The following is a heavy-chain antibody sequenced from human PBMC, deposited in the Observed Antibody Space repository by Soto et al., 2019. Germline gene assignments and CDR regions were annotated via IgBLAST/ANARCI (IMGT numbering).Heavy chain of an antibody. V-gene: IGHV4-34*01. CDR2: INHSGST. J-gene: IGHJ4*02. D-gene: IGHD2-21*01. CDR1: GGSFSGYY. Sequence: QVQLQQWGAGLLKPSETLSLTCAVYGGSFSGYYWTWIRQHQGTGMEWIGEINHSGSTNYNPPLKSRVTLSVDTSKNQFSLKLTSVTAADTAVYYCARDKIAGRFDYWGQGTRVTVS. CDR3: ARDKIAGRFDY.